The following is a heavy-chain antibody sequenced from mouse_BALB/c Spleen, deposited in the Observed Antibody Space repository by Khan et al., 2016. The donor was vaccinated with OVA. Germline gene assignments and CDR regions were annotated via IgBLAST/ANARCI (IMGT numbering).Heavy chain of an antibody. Sequence: VQLQESGPGLVQPSQSLSITCTVSGFSLTSYSIHWVRQSPGKGLEWLGVIWSGGSTDYNAAFISRLSISKDNSKSQVFFKMNSLQVNDTAIYYCARRGYYYGRGAWFAYWGQGTLVTVSA. CDR2: IWSGGST. J-gene: IGHJ3*01. CDR3: ARRGYYYGRGAWFAY. D-gene: IGHD1-1*01. V-gene: IGHV2-2*02. CDR1: GFSLTSYS.